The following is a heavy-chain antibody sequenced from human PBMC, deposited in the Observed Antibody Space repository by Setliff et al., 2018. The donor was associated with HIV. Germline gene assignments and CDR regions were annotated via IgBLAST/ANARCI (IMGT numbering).Heavy chain of an antibody. V-gene: IGHV4-59*08. CDR1: GGSISSYY. J-gene: IGHJ5*01. CDR3: ARQGSWLDS. CDR2: IYTSGST. Sequence: SETLSLTCTVSGGSISSYYWSWIRQPPGKGLEWIGYIYTSGSTNYNPSLKSRVTISVDTSKNQFSLKLYSVTAADTAMYYCARQGSWLDSWGQGTLVTVSS. D-gene: IGHD2-15*01.